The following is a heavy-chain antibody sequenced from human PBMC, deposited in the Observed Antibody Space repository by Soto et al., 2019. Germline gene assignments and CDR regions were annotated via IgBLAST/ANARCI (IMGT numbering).Heavy chain of an antibody. Sequence: QVQLQGSGPGQVKPSETLSLTYTVSGDSISDYFYWSWIRQPAGKGLEWLGRIYTDGTTKYNPSLKSRVTLSLDKSKNQFSLRLSSVTAADTAVYYFAREVRGGFTGIFDQWGRGSRVTVSS. CDR1: GDSISDYFY. D-gene: IGHD2-15*01. CDR3: AREVRGGFTGIFDQ. CDR2: IYTDGTT. V-gene: IGHV4-4*07. J-gene: IGHJ4*02.